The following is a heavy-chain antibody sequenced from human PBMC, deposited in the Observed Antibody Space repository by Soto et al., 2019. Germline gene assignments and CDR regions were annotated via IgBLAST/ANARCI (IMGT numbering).Heavy chain of an antibody. Sequence: GGSLRLSCAASGFTFSDYYMSWIRQAPGKGLEWVSYISSTISYTHYADSVKGRFTISRDNAKNSLYLQMNSLRAEDTAVYYCARYIYGYVDYWGQGTLVTVSS. CDR3: ARYIYGYVDY. D-gene: IGHD5-18*01. CDR2: ISSTISYT. J-gene: IGHJ4*02. V-gene: IGHV3-11*06. CDR1: GFTFSDYY.